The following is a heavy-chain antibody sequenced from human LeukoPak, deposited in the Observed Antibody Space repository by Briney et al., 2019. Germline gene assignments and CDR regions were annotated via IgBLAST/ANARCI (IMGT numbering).Heavy chain of an antibody. Sequence: ASVKVSCKASGYTFTSYAMNWVRQAPGQGLEWMGWINAGNGNTKYPQEFQGRVTITRDTSASTAYMELSSLRSEDMAVYYCARGNMITFGGVIVTKGFDYWGQGTLVTVSS. CDR1: GYTFTSYA. CDR2: INAGNGNT. CDR3: ARGNMITFGGVIVTKGFDY. V-gene: IGHV1-3*03. D-gene: IGHD3-16*02. J-gene: IGHJ4*02.